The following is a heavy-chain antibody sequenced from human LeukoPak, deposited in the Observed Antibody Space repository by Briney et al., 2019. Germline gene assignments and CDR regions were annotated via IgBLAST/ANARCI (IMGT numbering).Heavy chain of an antibody. CDR2: IYHGGIT. V-gene: IGHV4-38-2*02. J-gene: IGHJ4*02. Sequence: SETLSLTCAVSGYSISSGYYWGWIRQPPGKGLEWIGSIYHGGITFYNPSLKSQVTISIDTSKNQFSLRLTSVTAADTAVYYCARDADFHFDYWGQGTLVSVSS. CDR1: GYSISSGYY. CDR3: ARDADFHFDY.